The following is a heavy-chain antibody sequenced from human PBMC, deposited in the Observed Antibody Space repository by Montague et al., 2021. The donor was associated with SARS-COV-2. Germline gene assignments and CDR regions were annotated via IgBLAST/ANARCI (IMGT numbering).Heavy chain of an antibody. CDR1: GGSISSYY. J-gene: IGHJ5*02. V-gene: IGHV4-59*08. CDR2: IYDSGST. Sequence: SETLSLTCTVSGGSISSYYWSWIRQPPGKGLEWIGYIYDSGSTNYNPSLKSRVTISVDTSKNQFSLKLSSVTAADTAVYYCARHRRAAYLRGGSCYCPPGWFDPWGQGTLVTVSS. D-gene: IGHD2-15*01. CDR3: ARHRRAAYLRGGSCYCPPGWFDP.